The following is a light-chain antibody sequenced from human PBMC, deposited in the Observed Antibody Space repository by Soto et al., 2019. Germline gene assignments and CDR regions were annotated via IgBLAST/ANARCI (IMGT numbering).Light chain of an antibody. Sequence: EIVLTQSPGTLSLSPGERATLSCRASQSVSGTNLAWYQQKPGQAPRLLMYGASNRATGIPDRFSGSGSGTDFSLTISRLEPEDFAVYYCKQYGDSPRTFGQGTKVEIK. CDR1: QSVSGTN. CDR2: GAS. V-gene: IGKV3-20*01. J-gene: IGKJ1*01. CDR3: KQYGDSPRT.